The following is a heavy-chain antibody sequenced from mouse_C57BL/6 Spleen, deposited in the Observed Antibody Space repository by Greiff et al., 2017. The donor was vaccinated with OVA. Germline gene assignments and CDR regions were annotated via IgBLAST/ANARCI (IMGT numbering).Heavy chain of an antibody. D-gene: IGHD3-2*02. CDR3: AGEGYSWFAY. CDR2: INPSNGCT. J-gene: IGHJ3*01. CDR1: GYTFTSYW. Sequence: QVQLQQPGTELVMPGASVKLSCKASGYTFTSYWMHWVKQRPGQGLEWIGNINPSNGCTNYNEKFKSKATLTVDKSSSTAYIQLSSLPSEDAAVCDRAGEGYSWFAYWGQGTLVTVSA. V-gene: IGHV1-53*01.